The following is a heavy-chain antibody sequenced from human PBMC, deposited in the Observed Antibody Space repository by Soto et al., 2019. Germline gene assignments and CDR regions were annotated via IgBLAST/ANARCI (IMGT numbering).Heavy chain of an antibody. V-gene: IGHV3-23*01. D-gene: IGHD2-8*01. J-gene: IGHJ6*02. Sequence: PGGSVRVSCAASGFTFSSYAMSWVRQAPGKGLEWVSAISGSGGSTYYADSVKGRFTISRDNSKNTLYLQMNSLRAEDTAVYYCAKDVFSEFVYAWYYYYGMDVWGPGTTVTFSS. CDR2: ISGSGGST. CDR3: AKDVFSEFVYAWYYYYGMDV. CDR1: GFTFSSYA.